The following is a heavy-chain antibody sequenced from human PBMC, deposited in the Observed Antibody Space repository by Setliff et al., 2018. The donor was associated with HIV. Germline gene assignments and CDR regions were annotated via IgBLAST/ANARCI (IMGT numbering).Heavy chain of an antibody. V-gene: IGHV1-18*01. CDR2: ISAYNGNT. J-gene: IGHJ6*02. Sequence: ASVKVSCKASGYTFSTYGISWVRQAPGQGLEWMGWISAYNGNTNYAQKLQGRVTVTTDTSTSTLYMELSSLTSEDTAVYYCARGKGVGGVIITGGLDVWGQGTTVTVSS. D-gene: IGHD3-10*01. CDR3: ARGKGVGGVIITGGLDV. CDR1: GYTFSTYG.